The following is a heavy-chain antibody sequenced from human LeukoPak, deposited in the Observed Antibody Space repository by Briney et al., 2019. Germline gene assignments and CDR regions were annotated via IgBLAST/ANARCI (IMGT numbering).Heavy chain of an antibody. Sequence: GGALRLSCAASGFTLISYTMNWVGQSPGKGLEWVSSISSSSDYIYYADSLKGRFTISRDNAKNSLYVQMNSLRAEDTAVYYCARDAGDCSGGSCYGLDYWGQGTLVTVSS. CDR3: ARDAGDCSGGSCYGLDY. V-gene: IGHV3-21*01. D-gene: IGHD2-15*01. CDR2: ISSSSDYI. CDR1: GFTLISYT. J-gene: IGHJ4*02.